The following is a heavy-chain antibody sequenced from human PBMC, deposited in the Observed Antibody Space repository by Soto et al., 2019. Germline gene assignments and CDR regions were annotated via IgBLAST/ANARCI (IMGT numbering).Heavy chain of an antibody. J-gene: IGHJ4*02. Sequence: TSETLSLTCTVSGDSIGGVGYWSWIRQFPGRGLEWIGCISSSGSTYYNPALNNRISLSLDTSQNHCSLKLLSVTAADTAVYYCAGASSRVSSVVAAYWGQGTLVTVSS. CDR1: GDSIGGVGY. CDR3: AGASSRVSSVVAAY. CDR2: ISSSGST. D-gene: IGHD2-15*01. V-gene: IGHV4-31*03.